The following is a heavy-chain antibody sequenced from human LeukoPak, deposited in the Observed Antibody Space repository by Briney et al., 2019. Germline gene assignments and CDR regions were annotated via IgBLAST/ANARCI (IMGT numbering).Heavy chain of an antibody. J-gene: IGHJ4*02. V-gene: IGHV3-23*01. CDR3: AKSGYRDSSGYYYPLCPDY. Sequence: GGSLRLSCAASGFTFSSYSMNWVRQAPGKGLEWVSAISGSGGSTYYADSVKGRFTISRDNSKNTLYLQMNSLRAEDTAVYYCAKSGYRDSSGYYYPLCPDYWGRGTLVTVSS. D-gene: IGHD3-22*01. CDR1: GFTFSSYS. CDR2: ISGSGGST.